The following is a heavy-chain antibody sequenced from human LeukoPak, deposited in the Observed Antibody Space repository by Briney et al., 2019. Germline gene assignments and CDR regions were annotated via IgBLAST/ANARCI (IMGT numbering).Heavy chain of an antibody. CDR2: IIPIFGTA. D-gene: IGHD3-10*01. CDR3: ATPVLLSFGDSAAFDI. CDR1: GGTFSSYA. J-gene: IGHJ3*02. V-gene: IGHV1-69*05. Sequence: SVKVSCKASGGTFSSYAISWVRQAPGQGLEWMGRIIPIFGTANYAQKFQGRVTITTDESTSTAYMELSSLRSEDTAVYYCATPVLLSFGDSAAFDIWGQGIMVTVSS.